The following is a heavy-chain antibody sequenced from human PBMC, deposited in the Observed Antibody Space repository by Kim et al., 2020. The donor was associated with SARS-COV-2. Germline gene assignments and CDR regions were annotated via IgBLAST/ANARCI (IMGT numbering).Heavy chain of an antibody. D-gene: IGHD3-10*01. CDR3: AKDKGSSSHPYNWFDP. J-gene: IGHJ5*02. CDR2: ISYDGSNK. V-gene: IGHV3-30*18. CDR1: GFTFSSYG. Sequence: GGSLRLSCAASGFTFSSYGMHWVRQAPGKGLEWVAVISYDGSNKYYADSVKGRFTISRDNSKNTLYLQMNSLRAEDTAVYYCAKDKGSSSHPYNWFDPWG.